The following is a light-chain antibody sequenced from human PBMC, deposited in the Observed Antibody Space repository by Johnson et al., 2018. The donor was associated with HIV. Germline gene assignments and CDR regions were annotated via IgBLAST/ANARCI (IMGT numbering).Light chain of an antibody. Sequence: QSVLTQPPSVSAAPGQKVTISCSGSSSNIGNNYVSWYQQLPGTAPRLLIYENKARPSGIPDRFSGSKSATSATLAINGLQPGDEADYCCGTWDSSLYVFVFGSGTKVTVL. CDR3: GTWDSSLYVFV. CDR1: SSNIGNNY. V-gene: IGLV1-51*01. CDR2: ENK. J-gene: IGLJ1*01.